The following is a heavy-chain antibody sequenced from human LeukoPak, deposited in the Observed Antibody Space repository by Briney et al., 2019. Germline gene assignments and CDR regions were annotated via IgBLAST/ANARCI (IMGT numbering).Heavy chain of an antibody. V-gene: IGHV4-59*08. J-gene: IGHJ4*02. CDR1: DASIISHY. CDR2: FQVTGIS. D-gene: IGHD2-2*03. Sequence: SETLSLTCSVSDASIISHYWTWIRQPPGKGLEWIGFFQVTGISSYNPSLKSRVTMSGDTSKNQFSLRLNSVTAADTAVYYCVRQMDASLSYAYDNWGQGILVTVSS. CDR3: VRQMDASLSYAYDN.